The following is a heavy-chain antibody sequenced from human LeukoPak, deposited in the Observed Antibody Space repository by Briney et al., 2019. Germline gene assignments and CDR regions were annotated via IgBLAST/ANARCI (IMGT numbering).Heavy chain of an antibody. CDR2: IYSGGSA. D-gene: IGHD5-24*01. V-gene: IGHV3-66*01. CDR1: GFTVSSNY. CDR3: ARSFPRLQWYFDY. J-gene: IGHJ4*02. Sequence: PGGSLRLSRAASGFTVSSNYVSWVRQAPGKGLEWVSVIYSGGSAYYADSVKGRFTISRDNSKNTLYLQMNSLRAEDTAVYYCARSFPRLQWYFDYWGQGTLVTVSS.